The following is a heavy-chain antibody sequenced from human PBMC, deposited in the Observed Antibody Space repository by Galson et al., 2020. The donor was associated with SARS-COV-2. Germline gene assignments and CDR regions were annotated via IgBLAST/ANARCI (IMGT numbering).Heavy chain of an antibody. CDR1: GYTFTGYY. J-gene: IGHJ3*02. D-gene: IGHD3-10*01. V-gene: IGHV1-2*02. CDR2: IDPNSGDT. CDR3: ARGSGITIFPLDAFDI. Sequence: ASVKVSCKASGYTFTGYYMHWVRQAPGQGLEWMGWIDPNSGDTNYEQKFQGRVTMTRDTSIYTAYMELNRLRSDDTAMYYCARGSGITIFPLDAFDIWGQGTMVTVSS.